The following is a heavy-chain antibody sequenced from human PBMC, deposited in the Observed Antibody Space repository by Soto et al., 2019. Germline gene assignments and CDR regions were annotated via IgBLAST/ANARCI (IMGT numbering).Heavy chain of an antibody. Sequence: KPSETLSLTCSVSGGSLSGFPWIWIRQPPGKGLEWDGYIYHTGRSNYNPSLTSRLTISLDMSRNQFSLPLTSVTAADTALYYCARVSNEYGGNGAFDYWGLGTLVTVSS. CDR3: ARVSNEYGGNGAFDY. V-gene: IGHV4-59*01. CDR1: GGSLSGFP. J-gene: IGHJ4*02. CDR2: IYHTGRS. D-gene: IGHD4-17*01.